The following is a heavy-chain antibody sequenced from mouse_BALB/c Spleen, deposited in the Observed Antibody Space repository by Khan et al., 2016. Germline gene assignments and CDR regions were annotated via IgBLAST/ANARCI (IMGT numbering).Heavy chain of an antibody. D-gene: IGHD2-14*01. Sequence: EVELVESGGGLVQPGGSLKLSCAASGFTFSTYGMSWVRQTPDKRLGLVATINSNGGSTYYPDSVKGRFTISRDNAKNTLYLQMSSLKSEDTAMYYCARENYRYYFDYWGQGTTLTVSS. J-gene: IGHJ2*01. V-gene: IGHV5-6-3*01. CDR2: INSNGGST. CDR3: ARENYRYYFDY. CDR1: GFTFSTYG.